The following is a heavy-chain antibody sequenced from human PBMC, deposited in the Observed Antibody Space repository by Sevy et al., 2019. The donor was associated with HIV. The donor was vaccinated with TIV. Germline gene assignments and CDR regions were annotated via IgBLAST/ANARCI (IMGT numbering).Heavy chain of an antibody. CDR2: IIPIFGTA. CDR3: ASYHDFWSGYYGSYYYMDV. Sequence: ASVKVSCKASGGTFSSYAISWVRQAPGQGLEWMGGIIPIFGTANYVQKFQGRVTITADESTSTAYMELSSRRSEDTAVYYCASYHDFWSGYYGSYYYMDVWGKGTTVTVSS. CDR1: GGTFSSYA. V-gene: IGHV1-69*13. J-gene: IGHJ6*03. D-gene: IGHD3-3*01.